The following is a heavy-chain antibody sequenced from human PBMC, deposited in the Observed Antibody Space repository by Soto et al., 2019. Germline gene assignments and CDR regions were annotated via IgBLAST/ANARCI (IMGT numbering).Heavy chain of an antibody. CDR1: GDSFTGYW. CDR3: AKLRSEDAFDI. V-gene: IGHV5-51*01. J-gene: IGHJ3*02. D-gene: IGHD3-16*02. Sequence: LGESLKISFKGSGDSFTGYWSGWVREMPGKGMEWMGIIYPGDSDTRYSPSLQGQVTISADKSISTAYLQWSSLKASDTAMYYCAKLRSEDAFDIWGQATLVTVSS. CDR2: IYPGDSDT.